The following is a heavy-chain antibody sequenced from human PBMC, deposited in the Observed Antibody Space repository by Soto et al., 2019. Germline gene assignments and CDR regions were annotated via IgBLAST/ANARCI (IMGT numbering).Heavy chain of an antibody. J-gene: IGHJ5*02. CDR2: ISADNGNT. CDR3: ARDRGSGDYGDYHWFDP. Sequence: QVQLVQSGAEVKKPGASVKVSCKASGYTFTSYGISWVRQAPGQVLEWMGWISADNGNTNYAQKFQGRVTMTTDTPTSTAYMGLRSLRSDDTAVYYCARDRGSGDYGDYHWFDPWGQGTLVTVSS. V-gene: IGHV1-18*01. CDR1: GYTFTSYG. D-gene: IGHD4-17*01.